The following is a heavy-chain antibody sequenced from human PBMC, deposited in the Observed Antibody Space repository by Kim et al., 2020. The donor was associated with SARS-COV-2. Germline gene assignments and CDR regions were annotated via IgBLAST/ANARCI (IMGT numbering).Heavy chain of an antibody. CDR2: ISYDGSNK. J-gene: IGHJ6*02. Sequence: GGSLRLSCAASGFTFSSYAMHWVRQAPGKGLEWVAVISYDGSNKYYADSVKGRFTISRDNSKNTLYLQMNSLRAEDTAVYYCARVAAYPWYYYGMDVWGQGTTVRVSS. D-gene: IGHD2-15*01. CDR1: GFTFSSYA. CDR3: ARVAAYPWYYYGMDV. V-gene: IGHV3-30*04.